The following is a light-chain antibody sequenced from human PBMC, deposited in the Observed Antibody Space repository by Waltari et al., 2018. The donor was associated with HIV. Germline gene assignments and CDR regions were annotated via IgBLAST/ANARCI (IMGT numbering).Light chain of an antibody. V-gene: IGLV3-1*01. CDR3: QAWDSATGV. Sequence: SYELTQPPSVSVSPGQTASIPCPGKSVGGKYASWYQQKPGQAPVLVIHQENKRPPGFPTRFSGSNAGNTATLTISRTQTMDETDYYCQAWDSATGVFGGETNLTVL. CDR2: QEN. CDR1: SVGGKY. J-gene: IGLJ2*01.